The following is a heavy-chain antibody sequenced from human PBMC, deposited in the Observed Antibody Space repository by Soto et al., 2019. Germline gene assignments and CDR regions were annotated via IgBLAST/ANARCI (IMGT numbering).Heavy chain of an antibody. J-gene: IGHJ4*02. CDR2: IYPGDSET. CDR1: GYSFINYW. CDR3: ARQGSYYDSKYFGY. V-gene: IGHV5-51*01. Sequence: PGESLKISCRGSGYSFINYWIGWVRQMPGKGLEWMGIIYPGDSETKYSPSFQGQVTISADKSISTAYLQWSRLKASDSAMYYCARQGSYYDSKYFGYWGQGTLVTVSS. D-gene: IGHD3-22*01.